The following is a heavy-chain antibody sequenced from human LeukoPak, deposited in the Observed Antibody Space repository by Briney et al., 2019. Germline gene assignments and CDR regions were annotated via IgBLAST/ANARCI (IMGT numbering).Heavy chain of an antibody. D-gene: IGHD6-13*01. V-gene: IGHV4-39*01. J-gene: IGHJ4*02. CDR2: IYYNGNT. CDR3: ARLTRPSIVAIGTVFDN. Sequence: PSETLPLTCTVSGGSMTSSSDYWGWIPQPPGKGLDWFGNIYYNGNTYYNPSLKSGVTISIDTTHSQFSLKLRSVTAADTAVYYCARLTRPSIVAIGTVFDNWGQGTLLTVSS. CDR1: GGSMTSSSDY.